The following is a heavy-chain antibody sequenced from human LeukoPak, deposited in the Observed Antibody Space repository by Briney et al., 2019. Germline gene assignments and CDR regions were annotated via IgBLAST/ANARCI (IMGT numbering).Heavy chain of an antibody. D-gene: IGHD2-15*01. CDR3: AKVAVAAFDY. CDR2: ISYDGSNK. CDR1: GFTFSSYA. V-gene: IGHV3-30-3*01. Sequence: GGSLRLSCAASGFTFSSYAMHWVRQAPGKGLEWVAVISYDGSNKYYADSVKGRFTISRDNSKNTLYLQMNSLRAEDTAVYYCAKVAVAAFDYWGQGTLVTVSS. J-gene: IGHJ4*02.